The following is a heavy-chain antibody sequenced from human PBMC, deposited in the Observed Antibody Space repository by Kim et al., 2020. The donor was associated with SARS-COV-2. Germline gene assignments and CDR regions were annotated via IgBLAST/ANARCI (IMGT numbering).Heavy chain of an antibody. D-gene: IGHD2-2*01. J-gene: IGHJ5*02. CDR3: AKDTGRYCSSTSCLLANWFDP. Sequence: GGSPRLSCAASGFTFSSYGMHWVRQAPGKGLEWVAVISYDGSNKYYADSVKGRFTISRDNSKNTLYLQMNSLRAEDTAVYYCAKDTGRYCSSTSCLLANWFDPWGQGTLVTVSS. V-gene: IGHV3-30*18. CDR2: ISYDGSNK. CDR1: GFTFSSYG.